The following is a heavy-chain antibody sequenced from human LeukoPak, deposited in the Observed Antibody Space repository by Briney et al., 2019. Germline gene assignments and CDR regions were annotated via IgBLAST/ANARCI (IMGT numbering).Heavy chain of an antibody. V-gene: IGHV1-18*01. J-gene: IGHJ6*02. CDR3: ARDIPAAGTWYYYYGMDV. Sequence: EGSVKVSCKASGYTFTSYGISWVRQAPGQGLEWMGWISAYNGNTNYAQKLQGRVTMTTDTSTSTAYMELRSLRSDDTAVYYCARDIPAAGTWYYYYGMDVWGQGTTVTVSS. CDR2: ISAYNGNT. D-gene: IGHD6-13*01. CDR1: GYTFTSYG.